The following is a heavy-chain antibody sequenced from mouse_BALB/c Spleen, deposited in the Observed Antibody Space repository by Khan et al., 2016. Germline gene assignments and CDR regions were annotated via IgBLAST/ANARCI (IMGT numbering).Heavy chain of an antibody. CDR2: IDPANGNT. J-gene: IGHJ3*01. Sequence: VRLQQSGAELVKPGASVKLSCTASGFNIKDTYMHWVKQRPEQGLEWIGRIDPANGNTKYDPKFQGKATITADTSSNTAYLQLSSLTSEDTAVYYCARIPLGYGSSYRAYWGQGTLVTVSA. CDR1: GFNIKDTY. V-gene: IGHV14-3*02. D-gene: IGHD1-1*01. CDR3: ARIPLGYGSSYRAY.